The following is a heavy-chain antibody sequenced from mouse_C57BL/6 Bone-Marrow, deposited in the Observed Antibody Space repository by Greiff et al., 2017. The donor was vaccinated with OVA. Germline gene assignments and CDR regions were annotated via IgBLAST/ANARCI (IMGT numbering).Heavy chain of an antibody. D-gene: IGHD3-2*02. CDR2: IHPSDSDT. V-gene: IGHV1-74*01. CDR1: GYTFTSYW. CDR3: AVTAQATWGFAY. J-gene: IGHJ3*01. Sequence: QVHVKQSGAELVKPGASVKVSCKASGYTFTSYWMHWVKQRPGQGLEWIGRIHPSDSDTNYNQKFKGKATLTVDKSSSTAYMQLSSLTSEDSAVYYCAVTAQATWGFAYWGQGTLVTVSA.